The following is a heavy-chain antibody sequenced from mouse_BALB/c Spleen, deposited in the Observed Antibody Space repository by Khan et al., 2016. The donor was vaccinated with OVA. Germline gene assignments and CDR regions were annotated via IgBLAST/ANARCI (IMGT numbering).Heavy chain of an antibody. Sequence: QIQLVQSGPELKKPGETVKISCKASGYSFTNYGFNWVKQAPGKGLKWMGWINTYTGEPTYADDFKGRFAFSLETSASTAHLQINNLKNEDTATVPCARSQLLYYAMDYWGQGTSVTVSS. CDR1: GYSFTNYG. D-gene: IGHD4-1*02. CDR2: INTYTGEP. V-gene: IGHV9-3-1*01. J-gene: IGHJ4*01. CDR3: ARSQLLYYAMDY.